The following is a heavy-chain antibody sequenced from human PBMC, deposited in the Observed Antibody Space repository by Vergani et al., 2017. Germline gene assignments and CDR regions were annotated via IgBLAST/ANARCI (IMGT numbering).Heavy chain of an antibody. J-gene: IGHJ4*02. CDR3: AAMVRGVPDFDY. Sequence: EVQLLESGGGGGKKGGSLRLSCAASGGRGRSYGRRGVRQATGKGLEWVSEISGSGGSTYYADSVKGRFTISRDNSKNTLYLQMNSLRAEDTAVYYCAAMVRGVPDFDYWGQGTLVTVSS. CDR1: GGRGRSYG. D-gene: IGHD3-10*01. CDR2: ISGSGGST. V-gene: IGHV3-23*01.